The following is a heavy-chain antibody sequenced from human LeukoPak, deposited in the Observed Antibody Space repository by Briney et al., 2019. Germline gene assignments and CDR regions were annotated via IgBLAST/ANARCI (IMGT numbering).Heavy chain of an antibody. J-gene: IGHJ4*02. Sequence: PGGSLRLSCAASGFTFSSYGMHWGRQAPGKGLEWVAVIWYDGSNKYYVDSVKGRFTISRDISKNTLYLQMNSLSAEDTAVYYCARHGYNYGFDYWGQGTLVTVSS. CDR1: GFTFSSYG. CDR2: IWYDGSNK. D-gene: IGHD5-24*01. CDR3: ARHGYNYGFDY. V-gene: IGHV3-33*01.